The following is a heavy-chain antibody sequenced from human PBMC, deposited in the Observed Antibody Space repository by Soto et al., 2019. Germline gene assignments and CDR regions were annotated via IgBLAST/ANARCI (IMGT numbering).Heavy chain of an antibody. CDR2: IYHSGST. Sequence: WTWIRQHPGKGLEWIGYIYHSGSTYYNPSLKRRVNISVDTSKNQFSLRLTSVTAADTAVYYCARESISASGRFDYWGQGTLATVSS. D-gene: IGHD6-13*01. V-gene: IGHV4-31*02. J-gene: IGHJ4*02. CDR3: ARESISASGRFDY.